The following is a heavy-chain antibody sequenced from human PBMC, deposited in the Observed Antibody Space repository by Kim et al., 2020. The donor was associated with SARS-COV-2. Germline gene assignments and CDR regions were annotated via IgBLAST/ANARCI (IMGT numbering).Heavy chain of an antibody. CDR3: AKVEAILTVSRSDWYYYVMEV. CDR1: GDTFSSYV. Sequence: SVKVSCKATGDTFSSYVINWVRQAPGQGLEWMGGIIPIFGKANYAQKFQGRVTITADESTGTAYMDLSSLRSEDTAVYYCAKVEAILTVSRSDWYYYVMEVWGQGTTVTVSS. D-gene: IGHD3-9*01. J-gene: IGHJ6*01. V-gene: IGHV1-69*13. CDR2: IIPIFGKA.